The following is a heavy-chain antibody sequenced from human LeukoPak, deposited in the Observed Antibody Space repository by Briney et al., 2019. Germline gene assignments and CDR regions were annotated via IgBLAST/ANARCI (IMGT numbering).Heavy chain of an antibody. CDR1: GGTFSSYA. Sequence: ASVKVSCKASGGTFSSYAISWVRQAPGQGLEWMGGIIPIFGTANYAQKFQGRVTITADKSTSTAYMELSRLRSEDTAVYYCARAGPTVVVATDDAFAIWGQRTMVTVYS. CDR3: ARAGPTVVVATDDAFAI. V-gene: IGHV1-69*06. CDR2: IIPIFGTA. D-gene: IGHD5-12*01. J-gene: IGHJ3*02.